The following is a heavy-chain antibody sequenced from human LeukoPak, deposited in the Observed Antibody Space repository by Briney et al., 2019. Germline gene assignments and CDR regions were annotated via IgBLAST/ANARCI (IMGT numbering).Heavy chain of an antibody. CDR3: ARTDYGDYNWFDP. Sequence: PSETLSLTCTVSGGSIISSNHYWGWTRQPPGKGLEWIGYIYYSGSTKYKPSLKSRVTISVDTSKNQFSLKLSSVTAADTAVYYCARTDYGDYNWFDPWGQGTLVTVSS. CDR2: IYYSGST. CDR1: GGSIISSNHY. D-gene: IGHD4-17*01. J-gene: IGHJ5*02. V-gene: IGHV4-61*05.